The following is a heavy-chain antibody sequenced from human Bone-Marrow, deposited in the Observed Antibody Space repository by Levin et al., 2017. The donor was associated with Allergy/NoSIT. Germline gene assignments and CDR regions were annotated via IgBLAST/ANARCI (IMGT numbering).Heavy chain of an antibody. V-gene: IGHV3-30-3*01. CDR3: ARDGLEDESAATDRLPLQH. D-gene: IGHD6-25*01. Sequence: GESLKISCTVSGFNFRKFAMHWVRQAPGRGLEWMSVISFDGNNTNTADSVKGRFTVSRDNSKSTLFMHMADLRPDDTAVYFFARDGLEDESAATDRLPLQHWGQGSLVIVSS. CDR1: GFNFRKFA. J-gene: IGHJ1*01. CDR2: ISFDGNNT.